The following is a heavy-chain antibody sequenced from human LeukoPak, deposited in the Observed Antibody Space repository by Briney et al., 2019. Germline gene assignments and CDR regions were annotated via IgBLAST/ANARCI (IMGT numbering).Heavy chain of an antibody. Sequence: ASVRVSCKASGGIFNTYAISWVRQAPGQGLEWMGGIIAVFGKATYAEKFQGRVIITADDSTSIVYLELSRLTSEDTAVYYCAGGLYYYEEYFQHWGLGTLVTVSS. CDR3: AGGLYYYEEYFQH. CDR1: GGIFNTYA. V-gene: IGHV1-69*01. J-gene: IGHJ1*01. CDR2: IIAVFGKA. D-gene: IGHD3-22*01.